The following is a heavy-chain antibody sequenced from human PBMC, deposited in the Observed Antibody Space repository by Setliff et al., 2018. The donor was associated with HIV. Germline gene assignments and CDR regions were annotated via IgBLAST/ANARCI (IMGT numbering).Heavy chain of an antibody. J-gene: IGHJ4*02. V-gene: IGHV3-48*04. CDR2: ISGSGSTI. Sequence: GGSLRLSCEASGFTLSSYSMNWVRQAPGKGLEWVACISGSGSTIYYADSVKGRFTISRDNARNSLYVQMNSLRVEDTAVYFCARVHRGGVGRQHWRSFDYWGQGTLVTVSS. CDR3: ARVHRGGVGRQHWRSFDY. CDR1: GFTLSSYS. D-gene: IGHD1-1*01.